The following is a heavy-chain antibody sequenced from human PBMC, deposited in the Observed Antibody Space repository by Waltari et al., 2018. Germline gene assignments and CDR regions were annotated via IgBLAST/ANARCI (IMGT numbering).Heavy chain of an antibody. V-gene: IGHV4-4*07. J-gene: IGHJ4*02. CDR2: IHANGNT. CDR3: ARETGHLAYYSDY. CDR1: GGSFSTYY. D-gene: IGHD1-1*01. Sequence: QVQLRESGPGLVKPSETLSLTCVVSGGSFSTYYWSWIRQPAGKGLEWIGRIHANGNTNYSPSLKSRVSMSLDTSKNQFSLTLSSVTAADTAIYYCARETGHLAYYSDYWGQGTLITVSS.